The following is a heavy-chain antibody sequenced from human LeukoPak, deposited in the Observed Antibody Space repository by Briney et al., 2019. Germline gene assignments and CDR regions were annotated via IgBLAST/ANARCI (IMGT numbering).Heavy chain of an antibody. Sequence: SETLSLTCTVSGGSIRSSYYYWGWIRQPPGKGLEWIGEIYHSGSTNYNPSLKSRVTISVDKSKNQFSLKLSSVTAADTAVYYCARGGYSYGLDYWGQGTLVTVSS. CDR3: ARGGYSYGLDY. J-gene: IGHJ4*02. D-gene: IGHD5-18*01. CDR1: GGSIRSSYYY. V-gene: IGHV4-39*07. CDR2: IYHSGST.